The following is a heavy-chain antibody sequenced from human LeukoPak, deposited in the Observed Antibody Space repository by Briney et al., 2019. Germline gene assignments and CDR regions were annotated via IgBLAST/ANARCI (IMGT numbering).Heavy chain of an antibody. J-gene: IGHJ5*02. V-gene: IGHV1-69*05. D-gene: IGHD3-9*01. CDR2: TIPIFGTT. CDR1: GGTFSSSA. CDR3: ARLKVLRYFDLFDP. Sequence: SVKVSCKASGGTFSSSAISWVRQAPGQGLEWMGGTIPIFGTTNYAQKFQGRVTITTDESTGTAYMELSSLRSEDTAVYYCARLKVLRYFDLFDPWGQGTLVTVS.